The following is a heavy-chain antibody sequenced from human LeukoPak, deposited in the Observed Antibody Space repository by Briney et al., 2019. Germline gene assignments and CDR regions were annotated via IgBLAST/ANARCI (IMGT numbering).Heavy chain of an antibody. D-gene: IGHD6-19*01. CDR3: ARERSGWHLHPRADFDY. J-gene: IGHJ4*02. CDR2: IYTSGST. Sequence: SETLSLTCTVSGGSISSYYWSWIRQPAGKGLEWIGRIYTSGSTNYNPSLKSRVTMSVDTSKNQFSLKLSSVTPEDTAVYYCARERSGWHLHPRADFDYWGQGTLVTVSS. V-gene: IGHV4-4*07. CDR1: GGSISSYY.